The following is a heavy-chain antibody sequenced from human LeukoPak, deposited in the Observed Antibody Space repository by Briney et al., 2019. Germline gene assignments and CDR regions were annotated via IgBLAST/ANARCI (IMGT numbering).Heavy chain of an antibody. Sequence: GGSLRLSCAASGFTFTSYSMNWVRQAPGRGLEWVSSIRFTGSYIYYADSVKGRFTISRDNAKNSLYLQMNSLRAEDTAVYYCARDDTGYSNDYWGQGTLVTVSS. V-gene: IGHV3-21*01. D-gene: IGHD6-13*01. CDR3: ARDDTGYSNDY. J-gene: IGHJ4*02. CDR2: IRFTGSYI. CDR1: GFTFTSYS.